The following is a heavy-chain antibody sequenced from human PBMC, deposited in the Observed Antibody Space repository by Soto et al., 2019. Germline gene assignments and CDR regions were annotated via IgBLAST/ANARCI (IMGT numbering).Heavy chain of an antibody. J-gene: IGHJ3*02. CDR3: AREIRVRSRVRAFDI. V-gene: IGHV4-30-4*01. D-gene: IGHD3-3*01. CDR1: GGSISSGDYY. Sequence: QVQLQESGPGLVKPSQTLSLTCTVSGGSISSGDYYWSWIRKPPRKGLEWIGYIYYTGSSYYNPCIKDRVTLPLDTAKNQFSLKLSSVTAADTAGYYCAREIRVRSRVRAFDIWGQGTMVTVSS. CDR2: IYYTGSS.